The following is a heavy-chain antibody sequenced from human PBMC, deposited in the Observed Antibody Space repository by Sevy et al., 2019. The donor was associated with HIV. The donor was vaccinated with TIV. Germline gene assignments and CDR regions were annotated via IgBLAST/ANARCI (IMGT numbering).Heavy chain of an antibody. J-gene: IGHJ6*02. Sequence: GESLKISCAASGFTFSSYWMSWVRQAPGKGLEWVANIKQDGSEKYYVDSVKGRFTISRDNAKNSLYLQMNSLRAEDTAVYYCARYYDFWSGYYFGDDYYYGMDVWGQGTTVTVSS. V-gene: IGHV3-7*03. D-gene: IGHD3-3*01. CDR1: GFTFSSYW. CDR3: ARYYDFWSGYYFGDDYYYGMDV. CDR2: IKQDGSEK.